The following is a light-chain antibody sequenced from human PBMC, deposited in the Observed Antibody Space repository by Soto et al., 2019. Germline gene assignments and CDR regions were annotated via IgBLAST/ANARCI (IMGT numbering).Light chain of an antibody. CDR1: SSEVGGYKY. V-gene: IGLV2-8*01. CDR3: SSYAGINNLGV. J-gene: IGLJ1*01. Sequence: QSALTQPPSASGSPGQSVTISCTGTSSEVGGYKYVSWYQQHSGKAPKLMIFGVNKRPSGVPDRFSGSKSGNTGSLTVSGLQAEDEADYYCSSYAGINNLGVFGTGTKVTVL. CDR2: GVN.